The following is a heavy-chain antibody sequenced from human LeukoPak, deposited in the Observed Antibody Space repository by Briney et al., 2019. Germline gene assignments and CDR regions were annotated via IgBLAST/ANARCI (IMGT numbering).Heavy chain of an antibody. Sequence: GGSLRLSCAASGFTFSSYAMSWVRQAPGKGLEWVSAISGSGGSTYYADSVKGRFTISRDNSKNTLYLQMNSLRAEDTAVYYCAKDLKRGKYYYDSSGPELGVWGKGTTVTVSS. CDR1: GFTFSSYA. V-gene: IGHV3-23*01. J-gene: IGHJ6*04. CDR3: AKDLKRGKYYYDSSGPELGV. D-gene: IGHD3-22*01. CDR2: ISGSGGST.